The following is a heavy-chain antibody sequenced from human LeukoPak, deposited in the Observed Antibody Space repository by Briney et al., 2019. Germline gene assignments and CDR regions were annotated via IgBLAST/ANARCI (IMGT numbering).Heavy chain of an antibody. D-gene: IGHD4-17*01. V-gene: IGHV3-7*01. CDR1: GFTFSSYW. Sequence: QPGGSLRLSCAASGFTFSSYWMSWVRQAPGKGLEWVANIKQDGSEKYYVDSVKGRFTISRDNAKNSLYLQMNSLRAEDTAVYYCARDPLSDYGDHYDAFDIWGQGTMVTVSS. CDR3: ARDPLSDYGDHYDAFDI. J-gene: IGHJ3*02. CDR2: IKQDGSEK.